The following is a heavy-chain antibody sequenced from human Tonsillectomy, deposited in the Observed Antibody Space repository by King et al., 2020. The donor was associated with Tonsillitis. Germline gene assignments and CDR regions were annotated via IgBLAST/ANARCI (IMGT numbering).Heavy chain of an antibody. V-gene: IGHV4-34*01. CDR2: INHSGST. Sequence: VQLQQWGAGLLKPSETLSLTCAVYGGSFSGYYWSWIRQPPGKGLEWIGEINHSGSTNYNPSLKSRVTVSVDTSKNQFSLKLSSVTAADTAVCYCARGRTLGASRGYSYGLFGYWGQGTLVTVSS. D-gene: IGHD5-18*01. CDR1: GGSFSGYY. J-gene: IGHJ4*02. CDR3: ARGRTLGASRGYSYGLFGY.